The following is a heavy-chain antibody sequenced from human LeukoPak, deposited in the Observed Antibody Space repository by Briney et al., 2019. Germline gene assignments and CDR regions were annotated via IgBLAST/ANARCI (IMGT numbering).Heavy chain of an antibody. CDR1: GFTFSSYS. D-gene: IGHD6-13*01. CDR3: ARDQQQQLANWFDP. CDR2: ISSSSSYI. Sequence: PGGSMRLSCAASGFTFSSYSMNWVRQAPGKGLEWVSSISSSSSYIYYADSVKGRFTISRDNAKNSLYLQMNSLRAEDTAVYYCARDQQQQLANWFDPWGQGTLVTVSS. V-gene: IGHV3-21*01. J-gene: IGHJ5*02.